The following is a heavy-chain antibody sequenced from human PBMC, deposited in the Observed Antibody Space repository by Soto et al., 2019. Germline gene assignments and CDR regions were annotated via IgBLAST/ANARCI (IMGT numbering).Heavy chain of an antibody. CDR1: GFTFSNAW. CDR2: IKSKTDGGTT. J-gene: IGHJ4*02. D-gene: IGHD4-17*01. Sequence: GGSLRLSCASSGFTFSNAWMSWVRQAPGKGLEWVGRIKSKTDGGTTDYAAPVKGRFTISRDGSKNTLYLQMNSLKTEDTAVYYCTTDRDDYGDYVFDYWGQGTLVTVSS. CDR3: TTDRDDYGDYVFDY. V-gene: IGHV3-15*01.